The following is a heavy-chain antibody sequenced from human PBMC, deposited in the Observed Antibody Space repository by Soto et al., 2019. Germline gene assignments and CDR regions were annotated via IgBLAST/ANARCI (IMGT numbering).Heavy chain of an antibody. CDR3: ARDIVVVVAATPPYYGMDV. V-gene: IGHV4-61*01. Sequence: SETLSLTCTVSGGSVSSGSYYWSWIRQPPGKGLERIRYIYYSGSTNYNPSLKRRVTISVDTSKNQFSLGLSSVTAADTAVYYCARDIVVVVAATPPYYGMDVWGQGTTVTVSS. J-gene: IGHJ6*02. CDR1: GGSVSSGSYY. D-gene: IGHD2-15*01. CDR2: IYYSGST.